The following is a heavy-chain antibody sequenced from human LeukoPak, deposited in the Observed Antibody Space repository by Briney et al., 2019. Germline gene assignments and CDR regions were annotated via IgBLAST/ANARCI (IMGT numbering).Heavy chain of an antibody. Sequence: PGGSLRLSCAASGFTFSSYAMSWVRQPPGKGLEWIGEINHSGSTNYNPSLKSRVTISVDTSKNQFSLKLSSVTAADTAVYYCAGGKDYYDSSGYFPYWGQGTLVTVSS. CDR1: GFTFSSYA. D-gene: IGHD3-22*01. V-gene: IGHV4-34*01. J-gene: IGHJ4*02. CDR3: AGGKDYYDSSGYFPY. CDR2: INHSGST.